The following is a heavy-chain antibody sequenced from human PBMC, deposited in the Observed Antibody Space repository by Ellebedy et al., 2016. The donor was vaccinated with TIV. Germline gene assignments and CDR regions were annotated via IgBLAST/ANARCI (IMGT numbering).Heavy chain of an antibody. J-gene: IGHJ4*02. CDR2: ISISSIYI. V-gene: IGHV3-21*01. Sequence: GESLKISCAASGFTFNDAWINWVRQAPGKGLEWVSSISISSIYIYYADSVKGRFTISRDNAKNSLYLQMNSLRAEDTAVYYCARSLKRAFDYWGQGTLVTVSS. CDR1: GFTFNDAW. CDR3: ARSLKRAFDY.